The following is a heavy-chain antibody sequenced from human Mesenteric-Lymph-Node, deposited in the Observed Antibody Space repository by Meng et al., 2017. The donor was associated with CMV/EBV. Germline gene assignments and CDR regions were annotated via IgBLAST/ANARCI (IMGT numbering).Heavy chain of an antibody. J-gene: IGHJ4*02. V-gene: IGHV3-30*04. Sequence: GGSLRLSCAASGFTFSSYAMHWVRQAPGKGLEWVAVISYDGSNKYYADSVKGRFTISRDNSKNTLYLQMNSLRAEDTAVYYCARGFGYSYGFVDLWGQGTLVTVSS. D-gene: IGHD5-18*01. CDR3: ARGFGYSYGFVDL. CDR2: ISYDGSNK. CDR1: GFTFSSYA.